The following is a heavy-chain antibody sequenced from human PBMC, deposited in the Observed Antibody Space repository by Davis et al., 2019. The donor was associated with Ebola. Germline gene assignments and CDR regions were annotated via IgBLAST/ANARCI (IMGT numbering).Heavy chain of an antibody. D-gene: IGHD3-3*01. Sequence: GESLKISCAASEFTFSGYAMSWLRQAPGKGLEWVSAISGSGGSTYYAGPVKGRFTISRDNSRNTLYLQMNSLRAEDTAVYYCAKAPVRFLEWFTTDYWGKGTLVTVSS. J-gene: IGHJ4*02. CDR1: EFTFSGYA. V-gene: IGHV3-23*01. CDR3: AKAPVRFLEWFTTDY. CDR2: ISGSGGST.